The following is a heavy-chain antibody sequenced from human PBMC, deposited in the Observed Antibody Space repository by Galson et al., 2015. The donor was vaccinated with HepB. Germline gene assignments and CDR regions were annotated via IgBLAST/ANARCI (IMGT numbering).Heavy chain of an antibody. CDR2: IKQDGSEK. CDR1: GFTFSSYW. J-gene: IGHJ4*02. D-gene: IGHD3-10*01. V-gene: IGHV3-7*03. Sequence: SLRLSCAASGFTFSSYWMSWVRQAPGKGLGWVANIKQDGSEKYYVDSVKGRFTISRDNAKNSLYLQMNSLRAEGTAVYYCARAPLAWFGEFGFDYWGQGTLVTVSS. CDR3: ARAPLAWFGEFGFDY.